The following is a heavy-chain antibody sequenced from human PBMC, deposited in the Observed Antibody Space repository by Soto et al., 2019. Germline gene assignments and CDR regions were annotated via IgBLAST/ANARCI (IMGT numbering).Heavy chain of an antibody. J-gene: IGHJ5*02. V-gene: IGHV4-39*01. D-gene: IGHD6-13*01. CDR3: ARFPIFYSSSYNWFDP. Sequence: SETLSLTCTVSGGSISSSSYYWGWIRQPPGKGLEWIGSISYSGSTYYNPSLKSRVTISVDTSKNQFSLKLTSVTAADTAVYYCARFPIFYSSSYNWFDPWGQGTLVTVSS. CDR1: GGSISSSSYY. CDR2: ISYSGST.